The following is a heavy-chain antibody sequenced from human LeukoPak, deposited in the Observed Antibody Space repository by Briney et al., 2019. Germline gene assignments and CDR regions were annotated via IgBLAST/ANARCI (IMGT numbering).Heavy chain of an antibody. CDR2: ISTISSTK. J-gene: IGHJ4*02. D-gene: IGHD4-17*01. CDR3: ARGKIGYYYGDYDGY. Sequence: GGSLRLSCAASGFTFSSYDMNWVREAPGKGLEWVSYISTISSTKYYADSVKGRFTISRDNAKNSLYLQMNCLRDEDTAVYYCARGKIGYYYGDYDGYWGQGTLVTVSS. CDR1: GFTFSSYD. V-gene: IGHV3-48*02.